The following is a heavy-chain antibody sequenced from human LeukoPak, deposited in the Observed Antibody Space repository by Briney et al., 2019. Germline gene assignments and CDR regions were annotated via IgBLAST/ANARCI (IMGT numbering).Heavy chain of an antibody. Sequence: GGSLRLSCTASGFTFGDYLMSWFRQAPGKGLEWVSLIYASAARTFYADSVKGRFTISRDNSKDTLYLQMNSLGVEDTAIYYCAKDSVRDGYNSLDRWGQGILVTVSS. D-gene: IGHD5-24*01. CDR1: GFTFGDYL. V-gene: IGHV3-23*01. CDR3: AKDSVRDGYNSLDR. CDR2: IYASAART. J-gene: IGHJ5*02.